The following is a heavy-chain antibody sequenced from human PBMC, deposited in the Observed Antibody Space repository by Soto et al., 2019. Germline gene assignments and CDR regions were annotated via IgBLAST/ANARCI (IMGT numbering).Heavy chain of an antibody. Sequence: GGSLRLSCAASGFTFSSYAMHWVRQAPGKGLEWVAVISYDGSNKYYADSVKGRFTISRDNSKNTLYLQMNSLRAEDTAVYYCASLSGASGDDPTHDYWGQGTLVTVSS. CDR2: ISYDGSNK. CDR1: GFTFSSYA. V-gene: IGHV3-30-3*01. CDR3: ASLSGASGDDPTHDY. J-gene: IGHJ4*02. D-gene: IGHD2-21*02.